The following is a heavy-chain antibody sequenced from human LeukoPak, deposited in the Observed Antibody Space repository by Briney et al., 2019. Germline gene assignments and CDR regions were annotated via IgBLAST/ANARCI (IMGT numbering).Heavy chain of an antibody. CDR1: GGSISSGSYY. V-gene: IGHV4-61*02. CDR2: IYTSGST. CDR3: ARDLSGWNPASYYYYMDV. D-gene: IGHD6-19*01. J-gene: IGHJ6*03. Sequence: SQTLSLTCTISGGSISSGSYYWNWIRQPAGKGLEWIGRIYTSGSTNYNPSLKSRVTISVDTSKNQFSLKLSSVTAADTAVYYCARDLSGWNPASYYYYMDVWGKGTTVTVSS.